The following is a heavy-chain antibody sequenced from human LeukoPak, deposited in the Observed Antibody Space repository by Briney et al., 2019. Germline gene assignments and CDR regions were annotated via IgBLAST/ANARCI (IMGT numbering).Heavy chain of an antibody. V-gene: IGHV1-8*01. D-gene: IGHD2-2*02. J-gene: IGHJ6*03. Sequence: ASVKVSCKASGYTFTSYDINWVRQATGQGLEWMGWMNPNSGNTGYAQKFQGRVTMTRNTSISTAYMELSSLRSEDTAVYYCARRNWDIVVVPAAILSQRGYYYCMDVWGKGATVTVSS. CDR3: ARRNWDIVVVPAAILSQRGYYYCMDV. CDR2: MNPNSGNT. CDR1: GYTFTSYD.